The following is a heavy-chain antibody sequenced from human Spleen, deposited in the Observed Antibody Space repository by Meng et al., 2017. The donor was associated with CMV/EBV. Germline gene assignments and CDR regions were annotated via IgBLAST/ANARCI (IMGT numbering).Heavy chain of an antibody. CDR3: AKDVSGQIFGRVVDVFDV. D-gene: IGHD3/OR15-3a*01. CDR2: IYYSGST. Sequence: SETLSLTCTVSGGSISSYYWSWIRQPPGKGLEWIGYIYYSGSTNYNPSLKSRVTISVDKSKNQFSLKLRSVTAADTAVYYCAKDVSGQIFGRVVDVFDVWGQGTMVTVSS. V-gene: IGHV4-59*12. J-gene: IGHJ3*01. CDR1: GGSISSYY.